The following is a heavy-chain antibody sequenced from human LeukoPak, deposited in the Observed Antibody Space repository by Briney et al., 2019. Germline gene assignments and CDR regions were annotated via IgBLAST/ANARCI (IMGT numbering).Heavy chain of an antibody. J-gene: IGHJ4*02. D-gene: IGHD2-2*01. CDR1: GFTFSNYA. CDR3: AGSCKSTSCSDDY. Sequence: PGGSLRLSCAASGFTFSNYAMNWVRQAPGKGLEWVSVISTSGGTTFYADSVRGRFTISRVNSKNTLYLQMNSLRAEDTAVYYCAGSCKSTSCSDDYWGQGTLVTVSS. CDR2: ISTSGGTT. V-gene: IGHV3-23*01.